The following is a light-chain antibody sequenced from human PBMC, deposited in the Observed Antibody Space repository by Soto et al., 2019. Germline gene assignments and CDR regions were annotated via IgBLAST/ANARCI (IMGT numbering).Light chain of an antibody. V-gene: IGLV2-14*03. CDR2: DVS. Sequence: QSALTQPASVSGSPGQSITISCTGTSSDVGGYNFVSWYQHHPGKAPQLMIYDVSNRPSGVSNRFSGSKSGNTASLTISGLQTEDEADYFCSSYRSSTTLDVFGTGTKVTVL. J-gene: IGLJ1*01. CDR1: SSDVGGYNF. CDR3: SSYRSSTTLDV.